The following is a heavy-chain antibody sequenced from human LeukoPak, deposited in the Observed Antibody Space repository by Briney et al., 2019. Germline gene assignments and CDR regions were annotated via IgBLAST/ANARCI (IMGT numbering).Heavy chain of an antibody. V-gene: IGHV1-18*01. D-gene: IGHD5-24*01. Sequence: ASVKVPCKASGYTFTSYGISWVRQAPGQGLEWMGWISAYNGNTNYAQKLQGRVTMTTDTSTSTAYMVLRSLRSDDTAVYYCARDRDRGQFDYWGQGTLVTVSS. CDR1: GYTFTSYG. CDR2: ISAYNGNT. CDR3: ARDRDRGQFDY. J-gene: IGHJ4*02.